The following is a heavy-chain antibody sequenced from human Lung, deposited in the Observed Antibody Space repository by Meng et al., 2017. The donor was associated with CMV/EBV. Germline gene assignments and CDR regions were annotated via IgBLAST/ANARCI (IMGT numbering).Heavy chain of an antibody. CDR2: ISSSGSNI. V-gene: IGHV3-11*04. J-gene: IGHJ4*02. CDR3: ARDRGEYGYYDSSGYYAY. D-gene: IGHD3-22*01. Sequence: TFSYYYMSWIRQAQGKGLEWVSYISSSGSNIYYADYVKGRFTISRDNAKNSLYLQMNSMRAEDTAVYYCARDRGEYGYYDSSGYYAYWGQGTLVTVSS. CDR1: TFSYYY.